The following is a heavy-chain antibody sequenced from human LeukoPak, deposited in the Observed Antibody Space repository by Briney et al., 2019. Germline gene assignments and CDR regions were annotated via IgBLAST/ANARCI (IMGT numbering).Heavy chain of an antibody. CDR2: SIPIFGRT. CDR3: ARDVFSRDPHYGGPVHD. J-gene: IGHJ4*02. V-gene: IGHV1-69*05. Sequence: SEKVSCKASGGTFSSTVISWVRQAPGQGLEWMGGSIPIFGRTNYAQKFQGRVTITTDESTGTAYMEVSSLRSEDTAVYYCARDVFSRDPHYGGPVHDWGQGTLVTVSS. D-gene: IGHD4/OR15-4a*01. CDR1: GGTFSSTV.